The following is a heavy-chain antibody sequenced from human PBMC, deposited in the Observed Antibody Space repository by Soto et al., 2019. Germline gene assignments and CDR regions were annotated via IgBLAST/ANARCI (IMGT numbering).Heavy chain of an antibody. CDR1: GYIFTSYY. CDR3: AKDTYYYDRSGYYTYDQ. Sequence: ASVKVSCKASGYIFTSYYIHWVRQAPGQGLEWMGWINPFDGSRMFAQSFQGRVTMTRDTSTSTVYMEVSSLRAEDTAVYYCAKDTYYYDRSGYYTYDQWGQGTQVTVSS. CDR2: INPFDGSR. D-gene: IGHD3-22*01. J-gene: IGHJ4*02. V-gene: IGHV1-46*01.